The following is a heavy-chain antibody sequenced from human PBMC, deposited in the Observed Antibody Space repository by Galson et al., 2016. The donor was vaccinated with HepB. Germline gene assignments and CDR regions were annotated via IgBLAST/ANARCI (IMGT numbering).Heavy chain of an antibody. Sequence: SLRLSCAASGFSFTNTWMNWVRQAPGKGLEWVGRIKSRTDGVAIEYAEPVKGRFTIARDDTKNTLYLQMNSPKTEDTALYYCATDLGAPRRSSGRSGYYYGPRGYWGQGTLDTVSS. V-gene: IGHV3-15*07. CDR2: IKSRTDGVAI. J-gene: IGHJ4*02. CDR1: GFSFTNTW. D-gene: IGHD3-22*01. CDR3: ATDLGAPRRSSGRSGYYYGPRGY.